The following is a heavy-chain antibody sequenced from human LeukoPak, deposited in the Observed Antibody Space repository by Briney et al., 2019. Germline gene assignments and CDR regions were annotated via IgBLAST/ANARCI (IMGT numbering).Heavy chain of an antibody. D-gene: IGHD3-9*01. CDR3: ATEHYDILTGENGMDV. V-gene: IGHV1-24*01. CDR2: FDPEDGET. CDR1: GYTFTGYY. J-gene: IGHJ6*02. Sequence: ASVKVSCKASGYTFTGYYMHWVRQAPGKGLEWMGGFDPEDGETIYAQKFQGRVTMTEDTSTDTAYMELSSLRSEDTAVYYCATEHYDILTGENGMDVWGQGTTVTVSS.